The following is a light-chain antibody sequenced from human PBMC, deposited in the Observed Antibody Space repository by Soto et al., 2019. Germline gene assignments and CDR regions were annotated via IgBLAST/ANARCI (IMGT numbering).Light chain of an antibody. Sequence: AIQMTHSPSSLSASVVEGVTISFLASQGIGNALGWYQQKPGKAPKLLIYAASTLQSGVPSRFSGSGSGTGFTLTISCLQSEDFATYYCQKYYSYPLNFGGGTKVDIK. J-gene: IGKJ4*01. CDR2: AAS. CDR1: QGIGNA. CDR3: QKYYSYPLN. V-gene: IGKV1-6*01.